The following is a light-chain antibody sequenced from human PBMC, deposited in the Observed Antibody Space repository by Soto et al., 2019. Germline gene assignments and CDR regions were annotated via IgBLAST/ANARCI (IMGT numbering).Light chain of an antibody. CDR2: GAS. Sequence: EIVMTQSPATLSVSPEERATLSCRASQSVSSNLAWYQQKPGQAPRLLIYGASTRATGIPARFSGSGSGTEFTLTISGLQSEDFAVYYCQQELTFGGGTKVDIK. J-gene: IGKJ4*01. CDR1: QSVSSN. V-gene: IGKV3-15*01. CDR3: QQELT.